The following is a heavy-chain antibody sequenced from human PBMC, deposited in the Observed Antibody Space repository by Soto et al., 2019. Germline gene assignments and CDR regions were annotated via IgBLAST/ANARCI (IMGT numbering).Heavy chain of an antibody. V-gene: IGHV3-74*01. CDR2: INTDGSIT. CDR1: GFTFISYW. D-gene: IGHD3-16*01. CDR3: ARERGHDYLADNWFLS. Sequence: EVQLVESGGGLVQPGGSRRLSCAASGFTFISYWMHCVRQAPGKGLVWASRINTDGSITDYADSVKGRFTIYRDTDQNSLYVQMNSLTVEGTSVYHCARERGHDYLADNWFLSCGHGLLVTVSS. J-gene: IGHJ5*01.